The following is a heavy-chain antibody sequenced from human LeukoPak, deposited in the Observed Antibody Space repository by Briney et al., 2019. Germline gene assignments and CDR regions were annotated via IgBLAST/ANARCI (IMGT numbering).Heavy chain of an antibody. V-gene: IGHV3-23*01. CDR2: ISSGGDRT. Sequence: QTGGTLRLSCAATGFSFSSYALSWVRQAPGKGLEWVSAISSGGDRTYYADSVTGRFTISRDNSKNMLFLQMSCLRAEDAAMYYCTREAIATGYAYDWGQGTLVTVFS. D-gene: IGHD3-16*01. CDR1: GFSFSSYA. CDR3: TREAIATGYAYD. J-gene: IGHJ4*02.